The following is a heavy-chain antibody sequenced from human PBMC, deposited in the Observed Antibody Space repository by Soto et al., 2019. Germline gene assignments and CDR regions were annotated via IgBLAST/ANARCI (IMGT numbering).Heavy chain of an antibody. D-gene: IGHD6-6*01. J-gene: IGHJ4*02. CDR3: ARSPYSGSTGAWTLDY. CDR1: GYTFTIYW. CDR2: IYPSDSDT. V-gene: IGHV5-51*01. Sequence: GESLKISCQVSGYTFTIYWIGWVRQMPGKGLEWMGIIYPSDSDTRYSPSFQGQVTISADQSINTAYMELSSLRSEDTAVYYCARSPYSGSTGAWTLDYWGQGTLVTVSS.